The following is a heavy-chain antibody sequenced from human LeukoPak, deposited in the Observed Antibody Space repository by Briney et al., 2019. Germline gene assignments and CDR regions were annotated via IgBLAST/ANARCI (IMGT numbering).Heavy chain of an antibody. J-gene: IGHJ4*02. D-gene: IGHD3-10*01. Sequence: GGSLRLSCAASGFTFSSYGMHRVRQAPGKGLEWVAVIWHDGSNKYYADSVKGRFTISRDNSKNTLYLQMNSLRAEDTAVYYCARVKGYGSGSPLDYWGQGTLVTVSS. V-gene: IGHV3-33*01. CDR2: IWHDGSNK. CDR3: ARVKGYGSGSPLDY. CDR1: GFTFSSYG.